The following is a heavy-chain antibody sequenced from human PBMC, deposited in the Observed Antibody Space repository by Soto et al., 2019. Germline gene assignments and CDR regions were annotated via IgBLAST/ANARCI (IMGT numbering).Heavy chain of an antibody. Sequence: ASVKVSCKASGGTFSSYAISWVRQAPGQGLEWMGGIIPIFGTANYAQKFQGRVTITRDTSASTAYMELSSLRSEDTAVYYCARNLMDYDILTGYYMGYYFDYWGQGTLVTVSS. CDR3: ARNLMDYDILTGYYMGYYFDY. CDR1: GGTFSSYA. V-gene: IGHV1-69*05. J-gene: IGHJ4*02. D-gene: IGHD3-9*01. CDR2: IIPIFGTA.